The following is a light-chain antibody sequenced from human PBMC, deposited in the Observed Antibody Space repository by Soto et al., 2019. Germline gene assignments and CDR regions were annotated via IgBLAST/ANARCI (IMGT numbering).Light chain of an antibody. J-gene: IGLJ1*01. V-gene: IGLV2-14*03. CDR2: DVS. Sequence: QSVLTQPASVSGSPGQSITISCTGTNNDVGDYNYVSWYQQHPGKAPKLIIYDVSNRPSGVSYRFSGSKSGNTASLTISGLQAEDEADYYCCSYTTSSLYVFGTGTKVTVL. CDR3: CSYTTSSLYV. CDR1: NNDVGDYNY.